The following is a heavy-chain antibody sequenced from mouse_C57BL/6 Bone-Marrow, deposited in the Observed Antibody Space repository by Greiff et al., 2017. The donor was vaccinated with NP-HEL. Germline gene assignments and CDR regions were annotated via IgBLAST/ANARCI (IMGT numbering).Heavy chain of an antibody. CDR3: TDGYYVRYAMDY. J-gene: IGHJ4*01. Sequence: EVKLMESGAELVRPGASVKLSCTASGFNIKDYYMHWVKQRPEQGLEWIGRIDPEDGDTEYAPKFQGKATMTADTSSNTAYLQLSSLTSEDTAVYYCTDGYYVRYAMDYWGQGTSVTVSS. V-gene: IGHV14-1*01. CDR1: GFNIKDYY. D-gene: IGHD2-3*01. CDR2: IDPEDGDT.